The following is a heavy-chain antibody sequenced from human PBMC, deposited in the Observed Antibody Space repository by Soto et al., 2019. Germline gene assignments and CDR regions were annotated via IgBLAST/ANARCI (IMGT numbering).Heavy chain of an antibody. CDR1: GGTFSSYA. V-gene: IGHV1-69*06. D-gene: IGHD2-15*01. CDR3: ARVTGYCSGGSCYLDI. J-gene: IGHJ3*02. CDR2: IIPIFGTA. Sequence: QVQLVQSGAEVKKPGSSVKVSCKASGGTFSSYAISWVRQAPGQGLEWMGGIIPIFGTANYAQKFQGRVTITADKSTSTAYMELSSLRGEDTAVYYCARVTGYCSGGSCYLDIWGQGTMVTVSS.